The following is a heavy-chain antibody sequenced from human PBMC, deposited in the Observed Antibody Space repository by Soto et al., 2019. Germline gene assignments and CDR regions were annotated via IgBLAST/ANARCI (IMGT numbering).Heavy chain of an antibody. Sequence: VQLEDSGGGWVKPGGSLRLSCAAPGFTFISAWINWVRQAPGKGLEWVGRVKSKNDGGAIDYGTPVKGRFIISRDDPRNTAYLQMNSLKIEDTGVYYCVGGSPFEFWGQGTLVTVSS. CDR1: GFTFISAW. J-gene: IGHJ4*02. CDR2: VKSKNDGGAI. CDR3: VGGSPFEF. D-gene: IGHD1-26*01. V-gene: IGHV3-15*05.